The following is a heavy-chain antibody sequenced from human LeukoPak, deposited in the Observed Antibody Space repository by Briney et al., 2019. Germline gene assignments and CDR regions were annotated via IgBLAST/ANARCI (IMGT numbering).Heavy chain of an antibody. CDR1: GGSFSGYY. J-gene: IGHJ4*02. CDR2: INHSGST. Sequence: PETLSLTCAVYGGSFSGYYWSWIRQPPGKGLEWIGEINHSGSTNYNPSLKSRVTISVDTSKNQFPLKLSSVTAADTAVYYCASLRERSYYARGFDYWGQGTLVTVSS. D-gene: IGHD1-26*01. V-gene: IGHV4-34*01. CDR3: ASLRERSYYARGFDY.